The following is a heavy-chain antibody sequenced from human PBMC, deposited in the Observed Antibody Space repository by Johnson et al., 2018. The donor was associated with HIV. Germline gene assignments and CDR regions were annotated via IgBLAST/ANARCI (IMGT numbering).Heavy chain of an antibody. V-gene: IGHV3-20*04. CDR3: ARECQYYYDTDGCTYDAFDI. CDR2: INWNGGST. J-gene: IGHJ3*02. Sequence: VQLVESGGGVVRPGGSLRLSCAASEFTFDGYDMSWVCQAPGKGLEWVSGINWNGGSTVYADSVKGRFTISRDNAKKSLFLQMNSLKAEDTAFYYCARECQYYYDTDGCTYDAFDIWGQGTMVTVSS. D-gene: IGHD3-22*01. CDR1: EFTFDGYD.